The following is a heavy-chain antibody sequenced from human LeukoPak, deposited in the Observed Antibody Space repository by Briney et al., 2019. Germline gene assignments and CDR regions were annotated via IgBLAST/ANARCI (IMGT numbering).Heavy chain of an antibody. CDR3: ARARRGLGFQRVFDI. D-gene: IGHD6-25*01. V-gene: IGHV4-61*02. Sequence: SQTLSLTCTVSGGSISSGSYYWSWIRQPAGKGLEWIGRIYTSGSTNYNPSLKSRVTISVDTSKNQFSLKLSSVTAADTAVYYCARARRGLGFQRVFDIWGQGKMVTVSS. J-gene: IGHJ3*02. CDR2: IYTSGST. CDR1: GGSISSGSYY.